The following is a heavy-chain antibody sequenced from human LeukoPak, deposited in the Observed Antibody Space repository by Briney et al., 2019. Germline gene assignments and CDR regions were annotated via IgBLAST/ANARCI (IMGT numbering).Heavy chain of an antibody. V-gene: IGHV1-8*01. CDR1: GYTFTSYG. D-gene: IGHD3-16*01. CDR3: ARTLYIASAPGGFDY. J-gene: IGHJ4*02. Sequence: ASVKVSCKASGYTFTSYGINWVRQATGQGLEWMGWMNPNSGNTGYAQKFQGRVTMTRDTSTGTVYMEVNALRSDDTAVYYCARTLYIASAPGGFDYWGQGTLVTVSS. CDR2: MNPNSGNT.